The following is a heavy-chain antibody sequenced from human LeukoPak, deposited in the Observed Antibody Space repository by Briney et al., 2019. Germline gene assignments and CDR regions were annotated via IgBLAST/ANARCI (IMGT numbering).Heavy chain of an antibody. Sequence: ASVKVSRKVSGYTFTVYYMHWVQQAPGKGLEWMGLVDPEDGETIYAEKFQGRVTITADTSTDTAYMELSSLRSEDTAVYYCATGKGDYYYYMDVWGKGTTVTVSS. CDR2: VDPEDGET. J-gene: IGHJ6*03. V-gene: IGHV1-69-2*01. CDR1: GYTFTVYY. CDR3: ATGKGDYYYYMDV.